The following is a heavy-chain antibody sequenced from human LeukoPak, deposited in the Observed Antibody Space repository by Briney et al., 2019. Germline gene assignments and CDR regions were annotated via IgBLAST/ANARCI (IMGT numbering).Heavy chain of an antibody. CDR1: GYTLTELS. J-gene: IGHJ5*02. V-gene: IGHV1-46*01. CDR3: ARDRDTAMSP. CDR2: INPSGGST. Sequence: ASVKVSCKVSGYTLTELSMHWVRQAPGQGLEWMGIINPSGGSTSYAQKFQGRVTMTRDMSTSTVYMELSSLRSEDTAVYYCARDRDTAMSPWGQGTLVTVSS. D-gene: IGHD5-18*01.